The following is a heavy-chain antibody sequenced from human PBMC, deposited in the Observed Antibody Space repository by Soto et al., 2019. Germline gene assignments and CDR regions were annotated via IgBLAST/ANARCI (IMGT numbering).Heavy chain of an antibody. Sequence: SETLSLTCNVSGGSVSSGNYYWSWVRQPPGKGLEWIGYVFYSGITSYNPSLKSRVSILIDTSENQFSLKLTSVTAADTAVYYCTRFDSVGYFDSWGQGALVTVSS. CDR2: VFYSGIT. J-gene: IGHJ4*02. CDR3: TRFDSVGYFDS. V-gene: IGHV4-61*01. CDR1: GGSVSSGNYY. D-gene: IGHD3-9*01.